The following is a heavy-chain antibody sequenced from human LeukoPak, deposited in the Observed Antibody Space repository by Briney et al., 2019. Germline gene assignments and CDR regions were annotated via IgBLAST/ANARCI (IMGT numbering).Heavy chain of an antibody. CDR3: ASVHPPLSRI. J-gene: IGHJ3*02. CDR2: ISSSSSYV. V-gene: IGHV3-21*01. D-gene: IGHD6-6*01. Sequence: PGGSLRLSCAASGFTFSSYSMNWVRQAPGKGLEWVSSISSSSSYVYYADSVKGRFTISRDNAKNSLYLQMNSLRAEDTAVYYCASVHPPLSRIWGQGTMVTVSS. CDR1: GFTFSSYS.